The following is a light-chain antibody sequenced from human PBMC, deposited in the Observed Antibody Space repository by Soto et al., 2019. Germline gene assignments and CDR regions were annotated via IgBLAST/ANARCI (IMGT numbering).Light chain of an antibody. CDR3: CSYAGSSVVYG. Sequence: QSALTQPASVSGSPGQSITISCTGTSSDVGSYGLVSWYQHHPGEAPKLMISEVSKRPSGVSNRFSGSKSDNTASLTISGLQAEDEADYYCCSYAGSSVVYGCGSGTKLTFL. J-gene: IGLJ1*01. CDR1: SSDVGSYGL. V-gene: IGLV2-23*02. CDR2: EVS.